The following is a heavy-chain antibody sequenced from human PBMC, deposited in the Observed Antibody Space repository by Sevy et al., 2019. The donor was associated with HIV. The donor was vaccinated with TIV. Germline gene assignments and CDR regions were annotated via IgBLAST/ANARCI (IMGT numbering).Heavy chain of an antibody. D-gene: IGHD2-15*01. CDR1: GYTLTELS. Sequence: ASVKVSCKVSGYTLTELSMHWVRQAPGKGLEWMGGFDPEDGETIYAQKFQGRVTMTEDTSTDTAYMELSRLRSEDTAVYYCATYGVVAATEYYYYGMDVWGQGTTVTVSS. V-gene: IGHV1-24*01. J-gene: IGHJ6*02. CDR3: ATYGVVAATEYYYYGMDV. CDR2: FDPEDGET.